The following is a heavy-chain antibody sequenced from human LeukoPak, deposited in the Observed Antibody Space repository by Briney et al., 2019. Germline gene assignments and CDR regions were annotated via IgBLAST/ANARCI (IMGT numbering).Heavy chain of an antibody. Sequence: GGSLRLSCAASGFTVNYNYMSWVRQAPGKGLEWVSVIYSGGSTYYADSVKGRFTISRDDSKNTVYLQMNSLRVKDTAVYYCARVKVGITYWFDPWGQGTLVTVSS. CDR2: IYSGGST. V-gene: IGHV3-66*01. CDR1: GFTVNYNY. J-gene: IGHJ5*02. D-gene: IGHD1-26*01. CDR3: ARVKVGITYWFDP.